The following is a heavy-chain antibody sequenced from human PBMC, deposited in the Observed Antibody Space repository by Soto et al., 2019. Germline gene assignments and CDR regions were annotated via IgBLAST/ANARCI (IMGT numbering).Heavy chain of an antibody. J-gene: IGHJ5*02. Sequence: ASVKVSCKASGYTFTNFDINWVRQATGQGLEWMGWMNPNSGSTGYAPKFQGSVSMTRNTFISTAYMELSSLRSEDTAVYYCARALYYYDSSGQGPNWFDPWGQGTLVTVSS. V-gene: IGHV1-8*01. CDR3: ARALYYYDSSGQGPNWFDP. CDR2: MNPNSGST. CDR1: GYTFTNFD. D-gene: IGHD3-22*01.